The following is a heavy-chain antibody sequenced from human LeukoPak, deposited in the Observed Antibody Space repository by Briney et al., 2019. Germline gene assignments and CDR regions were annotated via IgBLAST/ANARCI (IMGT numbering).Heavy chain of an antibody. V-gene: IGHV3-48*01. J-gene: IGHJ3*02. CDR3: AKGGSYGPGGTDAFDI. Sequence: AGGSLRLSCAASGFTFSSYWMSWVRQAPGKGLEWVSYISSSSTIYYADSVKGRFTISRDNAKNSLYLQMNSLRAEDTAVYYCAKGGSYGPGGTDAFDIWGQGTMGTVSS. D-gene: IGHD1-26*01. CDR1: GFTFSSYW. CDR2: ISSSSTI.